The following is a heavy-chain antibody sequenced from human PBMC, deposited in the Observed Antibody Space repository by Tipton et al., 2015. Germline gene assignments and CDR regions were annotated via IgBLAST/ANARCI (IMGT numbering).Heavy chain of an antibody. V-gene: IGHV4-59*01. CDR3: ARSRSYDDIRGPPFDI. D-gene: IGHD3-9*01. CDR2: IYYSGTT. Sequence: TLSLTCTVSGGSINNYFRSWIRQPPGKGLEWIGYIYYSGTTNYNPSLRGRVTISVDTSKKQFSLRLSSVTAADTAIYYCARSRSYDDIRGPPFDIWGQGTMVTVSS. CDR1: GGSINNYF. J-gene: IGHJ3*02.